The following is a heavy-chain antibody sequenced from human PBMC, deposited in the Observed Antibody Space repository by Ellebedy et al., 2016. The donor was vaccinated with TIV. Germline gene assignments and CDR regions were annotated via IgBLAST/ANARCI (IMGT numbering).Heavy chain of an antibody. V-gene: IGHV1-18*04. CDR2: ISAYNGNT. D-gene: IGHD4-17*01. J-gene: IGHJ4*02. Sequence: AASVKVSCKASGYTFTGYYMHWVRQSPGQGLEWMGWISAYNGNTNYAQKLQGRVTMTTDTSTSTAYMELRSLRSDDTAVYYCARERRDYGDYGYFDYWGQGTLVTVSS. CDR1: GYTFTGYY. CDR3: ARERRDYGDYGYFDY.